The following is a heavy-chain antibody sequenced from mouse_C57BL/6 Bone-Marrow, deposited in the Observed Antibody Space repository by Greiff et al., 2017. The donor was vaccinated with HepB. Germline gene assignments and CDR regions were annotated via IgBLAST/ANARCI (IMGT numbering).Heavy chain of an antibody. D-gene: IGHD3-1*01. Sequence: VQLQQSGAELVRPGPSVKVSCKASGYAFTNYLIEWVKQRPGQGLEWIGVINPGSGGTNYNEKFKGKATLPADKSSSTAYMQLSSLTSEDSAVYFCARRGYEDYWGQGTTLTVSS. CDR3: ARRGYEDY. V-gene: IGHV1-54*01. J-gene: IGHJ2*01. CDR1: GYAFTNYL. CDR2: INPGSGGT.